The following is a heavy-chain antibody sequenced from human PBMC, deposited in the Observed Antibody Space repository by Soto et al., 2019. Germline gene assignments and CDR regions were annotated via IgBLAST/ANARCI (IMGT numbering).Heavy chain of an antibody. CDR3: ARDWGYFSSNSCSYYYGMDV. V-gene: IGHV1-69*13. Sequence: SVKVSCKASGGTFSSYAISWVRQAPGQGLEWMGGIIPIFGTANYAQKFQGRVTITADESTSTAYMELSSLRSEDTAVYYCARDWGYFSSNSCSYYYGMDVWGQGTTVTVSS. CDR2: IIPIFGTA. CDR1: GGTFSSYA. J-gene: IGHJ6*02. D-gene: IGHD2-2*01.